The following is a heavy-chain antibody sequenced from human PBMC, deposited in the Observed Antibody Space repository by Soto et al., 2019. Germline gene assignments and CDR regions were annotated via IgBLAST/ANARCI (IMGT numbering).Heavy chain of an antibody. CDR1: GGSFSGYY. J-gene: IGHJ5*02. CDR3: ARESVTVVAATRRGWFDP. D-gene: IGHD2-15*01. V-gene: IGHV4-34*01. Sequence: QVQLQQWGAGLLKPSETLSLTCAVYGGSFSGYYWSWIRQPPGKGLEWIGEINDSGSTNYNPSLKIRVTISVDASKNQFSLKLSSVTAADTAVYYCARESVTVVAATRRGWFDPWGQGTLVTVSS. CDR2: INDSGST.